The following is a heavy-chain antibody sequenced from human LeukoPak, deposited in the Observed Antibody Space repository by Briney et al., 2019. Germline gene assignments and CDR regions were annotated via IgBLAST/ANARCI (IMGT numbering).Heavy chain of an antibody. D-gene: IGHD2-21*01. Sequence: LPGGSLRLSCAASGFTFSSYAMSWVRQAPGKGLEWVSAISGSGGSTYYADSVKGRFTISRDNSKNTLYLQMDSLRAEDTAVYYCAKDSRAHCGGCEFDIWGQGTMVTVSS. CDR1: GFTFSSYA. J-gene: IGHJ3*02. CDR2: ISGSGGST. CDR3: AKDSRAHCGGCEFDI. V-gene: IGHV3-23*01.